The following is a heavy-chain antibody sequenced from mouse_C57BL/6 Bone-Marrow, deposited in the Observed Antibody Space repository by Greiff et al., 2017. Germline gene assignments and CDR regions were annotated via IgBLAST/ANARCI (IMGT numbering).Heavy chain of an antibody. D-gene: IGHD1-1*01. CDR3: ARSFINTVVANRYAMDY. CDR2: INPSSGYT. J-gene: IGHJ4*01. V-gene: IGHV1-7*01. CDR1: GYTFTSYW. Sequence: QVQLQQSGAELAKPGASVKLSCKASGYTFTSYWMHWVKQRPGQGLEWIGYINPSSGYTKYNQKFKDKATLTADKSSSTADMQLSSLTYEESAVYYCARSFINTVVANRYAMDYWGQGTSVTVSS.